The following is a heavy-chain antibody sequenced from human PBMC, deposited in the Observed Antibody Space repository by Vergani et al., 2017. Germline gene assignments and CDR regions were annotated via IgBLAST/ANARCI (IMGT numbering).Heavy chain of an antibody. Sequence: QVQLVQSGAEVKKPGSSVKVSCKASGGTFSRYTISWVRQAPGQGLEWMGRIIAIHGMANYAQKFQGRVTITADKYTSTAYMELSSLRSEDTAVYYCARDEGSGWYEYYNWSDSWGQGTLVTVSS. D-gene: IGHD6-19*01. CDR3: ARDEGSGWYEYYNWSDS. J-gene: IGHJ5*01. CDR1: GGTFSRYT. V-gene: IGHV1-69*08. CDR2: IIAIHGMA.